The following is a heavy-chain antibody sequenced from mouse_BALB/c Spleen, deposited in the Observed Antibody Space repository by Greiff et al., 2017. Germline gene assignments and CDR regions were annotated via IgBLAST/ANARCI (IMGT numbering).Heavy chain of an antibody. CDR2: ISSGGSYT. Sequence: EVMLVESGGGLVKPGGSLKLSCAASGFTFSSYTMSWVRQTPEKRLEWVATISSGGSYTYYPDSVKGRVTISGDNAKNTLYLQMSSLKSEDTAMYYCARLWLRHNAMDYWGQGTSVTVSS. V-gene: IGHV5-6-4*01. D-gene: IGHD2-2*01. CDR1: GFTFSSYT. J-gene: IGHJ4*01. CDR3: ARLWLRHNAMDY.